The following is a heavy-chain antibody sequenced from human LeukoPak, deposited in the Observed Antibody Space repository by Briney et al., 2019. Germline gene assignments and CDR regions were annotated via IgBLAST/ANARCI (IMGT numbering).Heavy chain of an antibody. CDR2: IIPIFGTP. CDR1: GGTFSSYA. Sequence: SVKVSCKASGGTFSSYAISWVRQAPGQGLEWMGGIIPIFGTPNYAQKFQGRVTISTDESTNTVYMELSSLRSEDTAVYYCVRVDGGNSDWNFDLWGRGTLVTVSS. J-gene: IGHJ2*01. V-gene: IGHV1-69*05. D-gene: IGHD4-23*01. CDR3: VRVDGGNSDWNFDL.